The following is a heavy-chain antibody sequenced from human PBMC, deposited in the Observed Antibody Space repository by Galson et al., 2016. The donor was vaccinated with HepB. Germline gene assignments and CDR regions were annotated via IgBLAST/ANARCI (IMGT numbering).Heavy chain of an antibody. V-gene: IGHV3-23*01. CDR1: GFTFSSYA. CDR3: AKGNEESNSGSSWYNWFDP. D-gene: IGHD6-13*01. J-gene: IGHJ5*02. Sequence: SLRLSCAASGFTFSSYAMNWVRQAPGKGLEWVSALSGTGGSTYYGDSEKGRFTISRDNSKNKLYLQMNSLRAEDTAVYYCAKGNEESNSGSSWYNWFDPWGQGTLVTVSS. CDR2: LSGTGGST.